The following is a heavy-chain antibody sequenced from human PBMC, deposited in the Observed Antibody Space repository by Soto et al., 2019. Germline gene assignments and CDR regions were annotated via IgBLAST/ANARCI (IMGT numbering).Heavy chain of an antibody. CDR3: ARENSGGFDY. D-gene: IGHD1-1*01. Sequence: ASVKVSCKASGGTFSSYAISWVRQAPGQGLEWMGGIIPIFGTANYAQKFQGRVTITADESTSTAYMELSSLRSDDTAVYYCARENSGGFDYWGQGTQVTVSS. J-gene: IGHJ4*02. CDR1: GGTFSSYA. CDR2: IIPIFGTA. V-gene: IGHV1-69*13.